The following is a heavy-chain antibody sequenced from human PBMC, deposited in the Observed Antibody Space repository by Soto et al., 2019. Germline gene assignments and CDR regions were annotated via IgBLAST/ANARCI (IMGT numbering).Heavy chain of an antibody. V-gene: IGHV3-9*01. J-gene: IGHJ4*02. CDR1: GFIFDDYA. D-gene: IGHD6-6*01. CDR3: AKEMFSSSSAATFDY. Sequence: EVQLVESGGGLAQPGRSLRLSCAASGFIFDDYAMHWVRQAPGKGLEWVSGISWQSGSIRYADSVKGRFAISRDNAKNSLYLQMNSLRVEYTALYCCAKEMFSSSSAATFDYWGQGILVTVSS. CDR2: ISWQSGSI.